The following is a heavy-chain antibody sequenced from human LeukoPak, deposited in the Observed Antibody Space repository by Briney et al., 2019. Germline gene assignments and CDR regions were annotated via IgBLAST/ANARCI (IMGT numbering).Heavy chain of an antibody. Sequence: GGSLRLSCAASGFTFSKFAMTWVRQAPGQGLEWVSSVSGNGGVTYYADSVKGRFTISRDNAKNTLYLQMNSLRAEDTAVYYCAKSASSGGGLSYFDDWGQGALVTVSS. J-gene: IGHJ4*02. CDR3: AKSASSGGGLSYFDD. CDR1: GFTFSKFA. V-gene: IGHV3-23*01. D-gene: IGHD1-26*01. CDR2: VSGNGGVT.